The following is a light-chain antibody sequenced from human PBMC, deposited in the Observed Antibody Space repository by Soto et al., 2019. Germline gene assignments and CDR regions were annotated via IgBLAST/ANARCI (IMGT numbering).Light chain of an antibody. V-gene: IGKV1-12*01. Sequence: DLQMTQSPSSVSASVGDRVTITCRASQGISSLLAWYQQKPGKAPNLLIHTSSSLQSGVPSRFSGSGSGTDFTLTISSLQPEDFATYYCQQANSFPLTFGGGTKVEIK. CDR2: TSS. CDR3: QQANSFPLT. J-gene: IGKJ4*01. CDR1: QGISSL.